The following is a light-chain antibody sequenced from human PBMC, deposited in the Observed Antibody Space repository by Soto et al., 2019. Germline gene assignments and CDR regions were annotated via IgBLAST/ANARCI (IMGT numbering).Light chain of an antibody. CDR1: SNDIGTYDY. J-gene: IGLJ1*01. CDR3: TASSANRVYL. CDR2: GVH. V-gene: IGLV2-14*01. Sequence: QSALTQPISVSGSPGQSITISCTGNSNDIGTYDYVCWYQQHPGKAPRLLIHGVHNRSPGISGRFSASKSGLTASLTISGLQAEDEAHYYCTASSANRVYLFGPGTKGTVL.